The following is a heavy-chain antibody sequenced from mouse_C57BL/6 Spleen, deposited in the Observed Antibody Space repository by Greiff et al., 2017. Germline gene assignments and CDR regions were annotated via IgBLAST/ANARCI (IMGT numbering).Heavy chain of an antibody. CDR1: GYTFTSYW. V-gene: IGHV1-53*01. CDR3: ARELTGAWYFDV. D-gene: IGHD4-1*01. CDR2: INPSNGGP. J-gene: IGHJ1*03. Sequence: QVQLQQPGTELVKPGASVKLSCKASGYTFTSYWMHWVKQRPGQGLEWIGNINPSNGGPNYNEKFKSKATLTVDKSSSTAYMQLSSLTSEDSAVYYCARELTGAWYFDVWGTGTTVTVSS.